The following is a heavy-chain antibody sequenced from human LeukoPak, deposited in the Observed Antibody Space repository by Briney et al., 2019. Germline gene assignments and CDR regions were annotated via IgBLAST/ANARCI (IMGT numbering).Heavy chain of an antibody. CDR3: ARQSSIEYYYYYMDV. CDR2: MNPNSGNT. Sequence: ASVKVSCKASGYTFTSYDINWVRQATGQGLEWMGWMNPNSGNTGYAQKFQGRVTTTRNTSISTAYMELSSLRSEDTAVYYCARQSSIEYYYYYMDVWGKGTTVTISS. D-gene: IGHD6-19*01. J-gene: IGHJ6*03. V-gene: IGHV1-8*01. CDR1: GYTFTSYD.